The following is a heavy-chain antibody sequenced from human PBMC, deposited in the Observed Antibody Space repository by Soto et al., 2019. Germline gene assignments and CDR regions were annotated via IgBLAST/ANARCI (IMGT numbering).Heavy chain of an antibody. CDR1: GGSISSGGYY. D-gene: IGHD3-22*01. CDR3: ARADDSSGYYLDY. V-gene: IGHV4-31*03. Sequence: SETLSLTCTVSGGSISSGGYYWSWIRQHPGKGLEWIGYIYYSGSTHYNPSLKSRVTISVDTSKNQFSLKLSSVTAADTAVYYCARADDSSGYYLDYWGQGTLVTVSS. J-gene: IGHJ4*02. CDR2: IYYSGST.